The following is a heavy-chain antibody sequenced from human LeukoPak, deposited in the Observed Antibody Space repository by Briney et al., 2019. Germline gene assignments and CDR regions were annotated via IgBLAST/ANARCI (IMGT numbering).Heavy chain of an antibody. CDR3: ARGMFVVVPAAPYYYYYMDV. V-gene: IGHV4-39*01. J-gene: IGHJ6*03. D-gene: IGHD2-2*01. Sequence: SETLSLTCTVSSGSVSSSSYYWGWIRQPPGKGLERIGTTYYSGNTFYNPSLKSRVTISVDTSKNQFSLKLSSVTAADTAVYYCARGMFVVVPAAPYYYYYMDVWGKGTTVTVSS. CDR1: SGSVSSSSYY. CDR2: TYYSGNT.